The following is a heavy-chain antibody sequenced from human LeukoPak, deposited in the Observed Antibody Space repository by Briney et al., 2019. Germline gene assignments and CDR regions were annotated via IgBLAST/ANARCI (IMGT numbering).Heavy chain of an antibody. V-gene: IGHV3-9*01. CDR3: AKAKGFAAMYYFDY. Sequence: GGSLRLSCAASGFTYDDYAMHWVRQAPGKGLEWVSGISYNSDSIDYADFVKGRFSISRDNAKNYLYLQMNSLRPEDTAWYYCAKAKGFAAMYYFDYWGQGALVTVSS. CDR1: GFTYDDYA. J-gene: IGHJ4*02. CDR2: ISYNSDSI. D-gene: IGHD3-10*01.